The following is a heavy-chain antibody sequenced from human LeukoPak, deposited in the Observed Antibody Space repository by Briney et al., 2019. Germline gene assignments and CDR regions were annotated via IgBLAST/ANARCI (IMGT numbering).Heavy chain of an antibody. Sequence: PGGSLRLSCAASGFTFSSYAMSWVRQAPGKGLEWVSPISSSSGYIHYADSVKGRFTISRDNAKTSLYLQMNSLRAEDTAVYYCARDMGLTTVTTVFAFDIWGQGTMVTVSS. CDR1: GFTFSSYA. V-gene: IGHV3-21*01. CDR3: ARDMGLTTVTTVFAFDI. CDR2: ISSSSGYI. J-gene: IGHJ3*02. D-gene: IGHD4-17*01.